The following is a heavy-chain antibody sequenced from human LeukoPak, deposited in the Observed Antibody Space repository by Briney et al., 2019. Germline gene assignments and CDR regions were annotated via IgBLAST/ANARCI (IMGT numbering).Heavy chain of an antibody. CDR3: ARGRVPDSSGYYTY. V-gene: IGHV4-38-2*02. Sequence: SETLSLTCTVSGYSISSGYYWGWIRQPPGKGLEWIGSIYHSGSTYYNPSLKSRVTISVDTSKNQFSLKLSSVTAADTAVYYCARGRVPDSSGYYTYWGQGTLVTVSS. CDR1: GYSISSGYY. D-gene: IGHD3-22*01. J-gene: IGHJ4*02. CDR2: IYHSGST.